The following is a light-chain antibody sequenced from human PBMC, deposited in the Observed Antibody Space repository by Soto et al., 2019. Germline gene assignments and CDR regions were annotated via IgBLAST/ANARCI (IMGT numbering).Light chain of an antibody. CDR3: SSYTTSGTPV. CDR1: SSDVGGYNY. J-gene: IGLJ3*02. Sequence: QSALTQPTSVAGSTGQSITISCTGTSSDVGGYNYVSWYQQNPGTAPKVMIYEVSNRPSGVSNRFSGSKSGNTASLTISGLQAEDDADYYCSSYTTSGTPVFGGGTKLTV. CDR2: EVS. V-gene: IGLV2-14*01.